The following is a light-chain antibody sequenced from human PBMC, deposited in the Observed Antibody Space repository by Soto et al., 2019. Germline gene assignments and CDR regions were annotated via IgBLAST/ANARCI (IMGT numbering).Light chain of an antibody. CDR3: AAWDDSLTGGV. CDR1: SSNIGSNT. J-gene: IGLJ2*01. CDR2: SNN. V-gene: IGLV1-44*01. Sequence: QSVLTQPPSASGTPGQRVTISCSGSSSNIGSNTVNWYQQLPGTAPKLLIYSNNQRPSGVPDRFSGSKSGTLASLAISGLQSEDEADYYCAAWDDSLTGGVFGGGTKLTVL.